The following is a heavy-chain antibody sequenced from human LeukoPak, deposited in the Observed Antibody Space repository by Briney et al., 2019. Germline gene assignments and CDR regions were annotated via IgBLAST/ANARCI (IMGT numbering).Heavy chain of an antibody. J-gene: IGHJ4*02. Sequence: PSETLSLTCTVSGGSISSSSYYWGWIRQPPGKGLEWIGSIYYSGSTYYNPSLKSRVTMSVDTSKNQFSLKLSSVTAADTAVYYSAREGYCSGGSCYYFDYWGQGTLVTVSS. V-gene: IGHV4-39*07. CDR3: AREGYCSGGSCYYFDY. D-gene: IGHD2-15*01. CDR2: IYYSGST. CDR1: GGSISSSSYY.